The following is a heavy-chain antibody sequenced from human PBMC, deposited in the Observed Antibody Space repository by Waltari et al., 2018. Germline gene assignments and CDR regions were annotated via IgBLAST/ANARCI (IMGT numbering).Heavy chain of an antibody. Sequence: EVQLVESGGGLVQPGGSLRLSCSASGFTFRSYWMSWVRQAPGTGLEWVANIKQDGSEKYYVDSVKGRFTISRDNAKNSLYLQMNSLRAEDTAVYYCARGGYCSGGSCYSWVYFDYWGQGTLVTVSS. CDR2: IKQDGSEK. D-gene: IGHD2-15*01. J-gene: IGHJ4*02. CDR3: ARGGYCSGGSCYSWVYFDY. CDR1: GFTFRSYW. V-gene: IGHV3-7*01.